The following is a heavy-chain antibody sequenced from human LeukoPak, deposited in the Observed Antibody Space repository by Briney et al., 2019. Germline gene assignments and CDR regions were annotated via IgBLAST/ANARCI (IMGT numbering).Heavy chain of an antibody. V-gene: IGHV3-53*01. CDR1: GFTVSTNY. Sequence: GGSLRLSCAASGFTVSTNYMSWVRQAPGKGLEGVSVIYSGGTTFYTDSVKGRLTISSDNSKNTLYLQMNSLRAEDTAVYYCARLLGNYGQFDCWGQGTMVTVSS. CDR3: ARLLGNYGQFDC. CDR2: IYSGGTT. J-gene: IGHJ4*02. D-gene: IGHD3-10*01.